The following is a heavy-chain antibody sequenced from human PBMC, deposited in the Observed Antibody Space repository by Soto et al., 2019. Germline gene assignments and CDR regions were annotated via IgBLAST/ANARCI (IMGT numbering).Heavy chain of an antibody. J-gene: IGHJ4*02. CDR2: ISYDGSNK. CDR1: GFTFSSYA. V-gene: IGHV3-30-3*01. CDR3: ARSYGDYSYFDY. Sequence: QVQLVESGGGVVQPGRSLRLSCAASGFTFSSYAMHWVRQAPGKGLEWVAVISYDGSNKYYADSVKGRFTISRDNSKNTLYLQMNSLRAEDTAVYYCARSYGDYSYFDYWGQGTLVTVSS. D-gene: IGHD4-17*01.